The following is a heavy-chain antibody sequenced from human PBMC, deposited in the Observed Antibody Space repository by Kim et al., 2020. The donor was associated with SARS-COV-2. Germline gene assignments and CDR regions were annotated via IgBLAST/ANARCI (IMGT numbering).Heavy chain of an antibody. J-gene: IGHJ6*02. D-gene: IGHD3-10*01. CDR1: GFTFSDYY. Sequence: GGSLRLSCAASGFTFSDYYMSWIRQAPGKGLEWVSYISSSSSYTNYADSVKGRFTISRDNAKNSLYLQMNSLRAEDTAVYYCARDGITMVRGVIITSYYYYGMDVWGQGTTVTVSS. V-gene: IGHV3-11*05. CDR2: ISSSSSYT. CDR3: ARDGITMVRGVIITSYYYYGMDV.